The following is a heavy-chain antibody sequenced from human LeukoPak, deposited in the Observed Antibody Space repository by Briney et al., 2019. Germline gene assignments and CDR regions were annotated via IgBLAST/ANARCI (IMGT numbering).Heavy chain of an antibody. Sequence: GGSLRLSCAASGFTFSSYGMHWVRQAPGKGLEWVAFIRYDGSNKYYADSVKGRFTISRDNSKNTLYLQMNSLRAEDTAVYYCAKDRRDLVRVYYFDYWGQGTLVTVSS. CDR1: GFTFSSYG. J-gene: IGHJ4*02. CDR2: IRYDGSNK. V-gene: IGHV3-30*02. D-gene: IGHD4-17*01. CDR3: AKDRRDLVRVYYFDY.